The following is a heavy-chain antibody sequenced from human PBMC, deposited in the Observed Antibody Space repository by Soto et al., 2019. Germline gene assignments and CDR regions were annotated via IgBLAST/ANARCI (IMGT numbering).Heavy chain of an antibody. V-gene: IGHV3-13*01. CDR2: IGTAGDT. CDR3: ARMERRHYYYYGMDV. Sequence: GGSLRLCCAASGFTFSSYDMHWVRQATGKGLEWVSAIGTAGDTYYPGSVKGRFTISRENAKNSLYLQMNSLRAGDTAVYYCARMERRHYYYYGMDVWGQGTTVTVSS. CDR1: GFTFSSYD. J-gene: IGHJ6*02. D-gene: IGHD1-1*01.